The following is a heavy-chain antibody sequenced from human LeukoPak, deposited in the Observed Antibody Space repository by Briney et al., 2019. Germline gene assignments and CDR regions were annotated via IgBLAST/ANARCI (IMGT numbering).Heavy chain of an antibody. J-gene: IGHJ6*02. D-gene: IGHD1-26*01. V-gene: IGHV3-30*03. Sequence: HPGGSLRLSCAASGFTFSSYGMHWVRQAPGKGLEWVAVISYDGSNKYYADSVKGRFTISRDNSKNTLYLQMNSLRAEDTAVYYCARGGSGSRYYYDGIDVWGHGITVTVFS. CDR2: ISYDGSNK. CDR1: GFTFSSYG. CDR3: ARGGSGSRYYYDGIDV.